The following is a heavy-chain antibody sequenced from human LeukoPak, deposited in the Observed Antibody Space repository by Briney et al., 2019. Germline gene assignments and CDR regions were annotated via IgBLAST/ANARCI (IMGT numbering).Heavy chain of an antibody. D-gene: IGHD2-2*01. CDR3: ARDRGEVVPAAILDY. CDR2: VISHSGGT. J-gene: IGHJ4*02. V-gene: IGHV1-2*06. Sequence: ASVKVSCKASGYTFSGYNMHWVRQAPGQGLEWMGRVISHSGGTNYAQKLQGRVTMTTDTSTSTAYMELRSLRSDDTAVYYCARDRGEVVPAAILDYWGQGTLVTVSS. CDR1: GYTFSGYN.